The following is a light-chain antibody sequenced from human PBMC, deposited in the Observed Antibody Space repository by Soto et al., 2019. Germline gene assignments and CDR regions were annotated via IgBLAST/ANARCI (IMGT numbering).Light chain of an antibody. J-gene: IGKJ5*01. CDR2: GAS. CDR1: QSVSSNY. Sequence: EIVLTQSPGTLSLSPGERATLSCKASQSVSSNYLAWYQQKPGQAPRLLIYGASSRATGIPDRFSGSGSETDFTFTISRLEPEDFAVYYCQKYGSSPINCGQGTRRAIK. CDR3: QKYGSSPIN. V-gene: IGKV3-20*01.